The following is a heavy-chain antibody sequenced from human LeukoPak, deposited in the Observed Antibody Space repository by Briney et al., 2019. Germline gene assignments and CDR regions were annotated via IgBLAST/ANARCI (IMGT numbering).Heavy chain of an antibody. D-gene: IGHD4-17*01. CDR2: IYTSGST. CDR1: GGSFSGYY. V-gene: IGHV4-4*07. CDR3: AREPIGETTVTTGY. J-gene: IGHJ4*02. Sequence: KPSETLSLTCAVYGGSFSGYYWSWIRQPAGKGLEWIGRIYTSGSTNYNPSLKSRVTMSVDTSKNQFSLKLSSVTAADTAVYYCAREPIGETTVTTGYWGQGTLVTVSS.